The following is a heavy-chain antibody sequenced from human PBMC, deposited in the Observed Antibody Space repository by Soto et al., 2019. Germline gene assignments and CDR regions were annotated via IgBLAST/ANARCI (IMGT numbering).Heavy chain of an antibody. CDR2: ISSSSSYI. V-gene: IGHV3-21*01. CDR3: ARELGRYRGMDV. CDR1: GFTFSSYS. J-gene: IGHJ6*02. Sequence: EVQLVESGGGLVKPGGSLRLSCAASGFTFSSYSMNWVRQTPGKGLEWVSSISSSSSYIYYADSVKGRFTISRDNAKNSLYLQTNSLRAEDTAVYYCARELGRYRGMDVWGQGTTVTVSS. D-gene: IGHD7-27*01.